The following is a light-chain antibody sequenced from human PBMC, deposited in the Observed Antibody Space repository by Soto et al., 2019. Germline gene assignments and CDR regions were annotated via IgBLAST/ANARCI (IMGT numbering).Light chain of an antibody. CDR3: QHYSDSSWT. V-gene: IGKV1-5*01. CDR1: QSISSW. J-gene: IGKJ1*01. CDR2: DAS. Sequence: DIQMTQSPSTLSASVGDRVTITCRASQSISSWLAWYQQKPGKAPKLLIYDASNLESGVPSRFSGSGSGTEFTLTISSLQPDDFATYYCQHYSDSSWTFGQGTKVDIK.